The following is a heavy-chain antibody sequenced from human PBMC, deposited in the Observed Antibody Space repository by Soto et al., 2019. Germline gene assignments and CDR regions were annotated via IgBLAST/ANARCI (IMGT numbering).Heavy chain of an antibody. D-gene: IGHD3-3*01. Sequence: PGGSLRLSCAASGFTFSSYSMNWVRQAPGKGLEWVSSISSSSSYIYYADSVKGRFTISRDNAKNSLYLQMNSLRAEDTAVYYCARDPSGEYYDFWSGFLGNWFDPWG. V-gene: IGHV3-21*01. J-gene: IGHJ5*02. CDR2: ISSSSSYI. CDR1: GFTFSSYS. CDR3: ARDPSGEYYDFWSGFLGNWFDP.